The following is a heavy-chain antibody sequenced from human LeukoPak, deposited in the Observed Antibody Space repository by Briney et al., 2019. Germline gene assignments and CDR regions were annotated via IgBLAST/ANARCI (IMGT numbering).Heavy chain of an antibody. D-gene: IGHD1-26*01. V-gene: IGHV3-74*01. J-gene: IGHJ4*02. CDR3: IRESGSLDY. CDR2: IKSDGSTT. CDR1: GFTFSSNW. Sequence: PGGSLRLSCATSGFTFSSNWMHWVRQAPGKGLVWVSGIKSDGSTTIYADSVKGRVTISRDNAKNTLYLQMNSLRVDDTAVYYCIRESGSLDYWGRGTLVTVSS.